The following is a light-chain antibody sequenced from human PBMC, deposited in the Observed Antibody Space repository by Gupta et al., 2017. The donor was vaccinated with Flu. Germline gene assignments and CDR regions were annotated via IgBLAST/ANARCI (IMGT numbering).Light chain of an antibody. V-gene: IGKV3D-15*01. J-gene: IGKJ4*01. CDR3: QQYNNWPPLT. Sequence: DIVMPPSPATLSVSPGERATLSCRASQSVSSNLAWYQQKPGQAPRLLIYGASTRATGIPARFSGSGSGTEFTLTISSLQSEDFAVYYCQQYNNWPPLTFGGGTKVEIK. CDR2: GAS. CDR1: QSVSSN.